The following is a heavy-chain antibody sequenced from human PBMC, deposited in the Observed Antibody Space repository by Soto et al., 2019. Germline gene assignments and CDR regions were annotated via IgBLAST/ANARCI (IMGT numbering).Heavy chain of an antibody. V-gene: IGHV3-30*18. CDR3: VKGYSGYDAAFDI. J-gene: IGHJ3*02. Sequence: GGSLRLSCAASGFTFSSYGMHWVRLAPGKGLEWVTFISYDGSKKYYGDSVKGRFTISRDNSKNTLYLQMNSLRAENTAVYYCVKGYSGYDAAFDIWGRGTMVTGSS. D-gene: IGHD5-12*01. CDR2: ISYDGSKK. CDR1: GFTFSSYG.